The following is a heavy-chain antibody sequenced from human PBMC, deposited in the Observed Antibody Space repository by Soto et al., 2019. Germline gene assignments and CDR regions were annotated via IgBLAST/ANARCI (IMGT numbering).Heavy chain of an antibody. Sequence: GGSLRLSCVGSGFIFSNNGMHWVRQTPGKGLEWVAFMSYGGSDTYYADSVKGRFTISRDNSKNTRFLHMSNLRAEDTAMYYCTIVRVADSALDHWGQGTLVTVSS. J-gene: IGHJ4*02. V-gene: IGHV3-30*02. D-gene: IGHD3-10*02. CDR3: TIVRVADSALDH. CDR1: GFIFSNNG. CDR2: MSYGGSDT.